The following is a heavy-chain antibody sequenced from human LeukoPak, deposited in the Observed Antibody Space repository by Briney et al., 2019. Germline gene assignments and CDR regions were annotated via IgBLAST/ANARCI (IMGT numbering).Heavy chain of an antibody. V-gene: IGHV1-8*02. Sequence: ASVKVSCKASVGTFSSYAISWVRQATGQGLEWMGWLNPNSGNTGYAQKFQDRVTMTRNTSIKTAYMELSSLRSEDMAVYYCARGFRDSSGRKPDYWGQGTLVTVSS. D-gene: IGHD3-22*01. CDR3: ARGFRDSSGRKPDY. J-gene: IGHJ4*02. CDR2: LNPNSGNT. CDR1: VGTFSSYA.